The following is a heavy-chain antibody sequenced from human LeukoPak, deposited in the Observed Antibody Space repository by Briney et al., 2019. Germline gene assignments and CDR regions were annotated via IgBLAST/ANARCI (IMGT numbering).Heavy chain of an antibody. Sequence: PSETLSLTCTVSGGSISSYYWSWIRQPPGKGLEWIAYIYYSGTTNYNPSLQSRVTISVDTSKNQFSLKLTSVTAADTAVYYCARHPFGPGFDYWGQGTLVTVSS. CDR1: GGSISSYY. CDR3: ARHPFGPGFDY. J-gene: IGHJ4*02. V-gene: IGHV4-59*08. D-gene: IGHD3-16*01. CDR2: IYYSGTT.